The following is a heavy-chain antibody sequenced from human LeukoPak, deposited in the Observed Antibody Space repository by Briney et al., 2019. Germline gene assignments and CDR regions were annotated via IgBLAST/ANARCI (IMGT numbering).Heavy chain of an antibody. CDR1: GFTFRDYT. Sequence: PGRSLRLSCTASGFTFRDYTMTWIRQAPGKGLEWVGFIRNRADGWTPEYAASVKGRFTISRDDSKSIAYLQMNSLRTDDTAVYYCTRDPPTRYWGQGTLVSVSS. J-gene: IGHJ4*02. V-gene: IGHV3-49*03. CDR2: IRNRADGWTP. D-gene: IGHD1-26*01. CDR3: TRDPPTRY.